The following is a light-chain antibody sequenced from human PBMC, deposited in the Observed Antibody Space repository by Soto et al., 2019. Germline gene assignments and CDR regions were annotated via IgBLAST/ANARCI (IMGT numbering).Light chain of an antibody. CDR3: KQGLQVPLT. J-gene: IGKJ4*01. CDR1: QSLLHSNGHTF. CDR2: LGS. V-gene: IGKV2-28*01. Sequence: EIVMTQSPLSLPVTPGEPASISCRSSQSLLHSNGHTFLTWYVQKPGQSPQLLIYLGSYRDSGVPDMVSGTGSGTDFTLKISRVEDEDVGIYYCKQGLQVPLTFGGGTRVAI.